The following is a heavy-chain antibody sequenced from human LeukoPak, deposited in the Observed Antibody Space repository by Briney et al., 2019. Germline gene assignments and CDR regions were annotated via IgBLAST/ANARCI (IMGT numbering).Heavy chain of an antibody. J-gene: IGHJ4*02. CDR3: ARLIDSSGTYYFDY. V-gene: IGHV4-31*03. Sequence: PSETLSLTCTVSGGSISSGGYYRSWIRQHPGKGLEWIGYIYYSGSTYYNPSLKSRVTISVDTSKNQFSLKLSSVTAADTAVYYCARLIDSSGTYYFDYWGQGTLVTVSS. D-gene: IGHD3-22*01. CDR2: IYYSGST. CDR1: GGSISSGGYY.